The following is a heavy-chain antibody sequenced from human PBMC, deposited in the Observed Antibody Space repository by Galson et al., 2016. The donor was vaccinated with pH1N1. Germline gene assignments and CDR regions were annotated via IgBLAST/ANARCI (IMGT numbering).Heavy chain of an antibody. CDR3: AGGRGDLAGYCYGLDI. J-gene: IGHJ6*02. CDR2: INTRSGST. Sequence: SVKVSCKAPGDSFNRYGITWVLQAPGQGLQWVGWINTRSGSTKNAQKFQGRVTMTTDTTANTVYMELTSLTSDDTGVYYCAGGRGDLAGYCYGLDIWGQGTTVTVSS. V-gene: IGHV1-18*01. CDR1: GDSFNRYG.